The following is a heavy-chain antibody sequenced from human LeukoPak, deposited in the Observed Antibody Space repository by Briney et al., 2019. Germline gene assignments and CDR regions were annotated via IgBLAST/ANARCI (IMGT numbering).Heavy chain of an antibody. V-gene: IGHV3-23*01. Sequence: PGGSLRPSCAASGFTFSSYAMSWVRQAPGKGLEWVSAISGSGGSTYYADSVKGRFTISRDNSKNTLYLQMNSLRAEDTAVYYCARDSQGPRLYSVDFWGLGTLVTVSS. J-gene: IGHJ4*02. CDR2: ISGSGGST. CDR1: GFTFSSYA. CDR3: ARDSQGPRLYSVDF. D-gene: IGHD2-21*01.